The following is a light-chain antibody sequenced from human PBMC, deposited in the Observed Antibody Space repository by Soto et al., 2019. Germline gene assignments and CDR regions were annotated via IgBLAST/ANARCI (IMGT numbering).Light chain of an antibody. CDR2: GAS. V-gene: IGKV3-15*01. CDR3: QQYNNWPVT. J-gene: IGKJ3*01. Sequence: EIVMTQSPATLSVSPGERATLSCRASQSVSSNLAWYQQKPGQAPRLLIYGASTRATGIPARFSGSGSGTEFALTISILQSGDFAVYYCQQYNNWPVTFGPGTKVDIK. CDR1: QSVSSN.